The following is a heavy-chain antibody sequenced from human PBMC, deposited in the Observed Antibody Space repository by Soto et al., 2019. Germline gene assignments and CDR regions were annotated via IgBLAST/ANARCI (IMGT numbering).Heavy chain of an antibody. D-gene: IGHD6-6*01. CDR1: GFTFDDYA. Sequence: EVQLVESGGGLVQPGRSLRLSCAASGFTFDDYAMHWVRQAPGKGLEWVSGISWNSGSIGYADSVKGRFTISRDNAKNSLYLQMNSLRAEDTALYYCAKDGAARGYYYYYMDVWGKGTTVTVSS. J-gene: IGHJ6*03. V-gene: IGHV3-9*01. CDR2: ISWNSGSI. CDR3: AKDGAARGYYYYYMDV.